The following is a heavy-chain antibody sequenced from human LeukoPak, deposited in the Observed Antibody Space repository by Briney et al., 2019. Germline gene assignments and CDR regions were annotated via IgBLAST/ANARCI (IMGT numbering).Heavy chain of an antibody. Sequence: GGSLRLSCAASGFTFSSYSMNWVRQAPGKGLEWVSSISSSSSYIYYADSVKGRFTISRDSAKNSLYLQMNSLRAEDTAVYYCARATRYCSSTSCYEADAFDIWGQGTMVTVSS. CDR1: GFTFSSYS. CDR3: ARATRYCSSTSCYEADAFDI. J-gene: IGHJ3*02. V-gene: IGHV3-21*01. D-gene: IGHD2-2*01. CDR2: ISSSSSYI.